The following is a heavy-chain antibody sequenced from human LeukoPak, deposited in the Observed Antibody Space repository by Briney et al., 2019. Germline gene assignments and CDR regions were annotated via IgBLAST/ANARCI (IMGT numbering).Heavy chain of an antibody. V-gene: IGHV4-34*01. D-gene: IGHD3-10*01. J-gene: IGHJ6*03. CDR1: GGSFSGYY. Sequence: PSETLPLTCAVYGGSFSGYYWSWIRQPPGKGLEWIGEINHSGSTNYNPSLKSRVTISVDTSKNQFSLKLSSVTAADTAVYYCARSPSYYYGSGSYVRSYYYYYMDVWGKGTTVTVSS. CDR2: INHSGST. CDR3: ARSPSYYYGSGSYVRSYYYYYMDV.